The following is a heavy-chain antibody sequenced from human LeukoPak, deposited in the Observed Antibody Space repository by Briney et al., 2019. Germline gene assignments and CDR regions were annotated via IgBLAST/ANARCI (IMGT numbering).Heavy chain of an antibody. CDR1: GFTFSSYA. V-gene: IGHV3-23*01. D-gene: IGHD3-10*01. J-gene: IGHJ4*02. CDR3: AKGGPYYGSRSYDYFDY. CDR2: ISGSAGST. Sequence: GGSLRLSCAASGFTFSSYAMSWVRQAPGKGLEWVSSISGSAGSTYYADSVKGRFTISRDDSKNTLYLQMNSLRAEDTAVYYCAKGGPYYGSRSYDYFDYWGQGTLVTVSS.